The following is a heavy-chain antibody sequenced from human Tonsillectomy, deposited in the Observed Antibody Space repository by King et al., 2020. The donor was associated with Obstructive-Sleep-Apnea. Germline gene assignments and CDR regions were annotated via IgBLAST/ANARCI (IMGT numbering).Heavy chain of an antibody. V-gene: IGHV4-59*08. CDR2: IYYSGST. J-gene: IGHJ3*02. Sequence: QLQESGPGLVKPSETLSLTCTVSGGSISSYYWSWIRQPPGKGLEWIGYIYYSGSTNYNPSLKSRVTISVDTSKNQFSLKLSSVTAADTAVYYCARSHPRDAFDIWGQVTMVTVSS. CDR1: GGSISSYY. CDR3: ARSHPRDAFDI.